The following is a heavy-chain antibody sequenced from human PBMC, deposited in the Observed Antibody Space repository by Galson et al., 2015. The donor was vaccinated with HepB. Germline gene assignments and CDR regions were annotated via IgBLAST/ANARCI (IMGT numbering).Heavy chain of an antibody. J-gene: IGHJ4*02. V-gene: IGHV3-30*18. CDR3: AKNADAFTMVRGVIPPALDY. D-gene: IGHD3-10*01. CDR2: ISYDGSNK. CDR1: GFTFSSYG. Sequence: SLRLSCAASGFTFSSYGMHWVRQASGKGLEWVAVISYDGSNKYYADSVKGRFTISRDNSKNTLYLQMNSLRAEDTAVYYCAKNADAFTMVRGVIPPALDYWGQGTLVTVSS.